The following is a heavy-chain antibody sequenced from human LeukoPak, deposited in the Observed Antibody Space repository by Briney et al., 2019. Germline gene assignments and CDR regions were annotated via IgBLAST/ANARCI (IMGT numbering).Heavy chain of an antibody. CDR3: ARGPGTWYYY. CDR2: INHSGST. CDR1: GGSFSGYY. D-gene: IGHD6-13*01. V-gene: IGHV4-34*01. J-gene: IGHJ4*02. Sequence: SETLKLTCAVSGGSFSGYYWSWIRQPPGKGLEWIGEINHSGSTNYNPDDVSRVTITTDTSKKQYSLMLSSMTAADTALYYCARGPGTWYYYWGQG.